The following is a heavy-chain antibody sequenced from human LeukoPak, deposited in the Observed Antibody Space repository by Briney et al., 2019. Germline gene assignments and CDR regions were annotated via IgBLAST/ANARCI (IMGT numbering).Heavy chain of an antibody. V-gene: IGHV3-23*01. J-gene: IGHJ5*02. CDR1: GFTFGSYA. CDR2: ISGGGDST. CDR3: AKGVRPGTYYNCFGP. Sequence: GGSLRLSCAASGFTFGSYAMGWVRQAPGKGLEWVSIISGGGDSTQYADSVKGRFTVSRDNSKNSLYLQMSSLRAEDTALYYCAKGVRPGTYYNCFGPWGQGTLVTVSS. D-gene: IGHD1-26*01.